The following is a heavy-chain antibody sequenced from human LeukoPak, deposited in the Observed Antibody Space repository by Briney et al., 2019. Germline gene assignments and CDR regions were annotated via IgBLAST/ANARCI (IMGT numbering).Heavy chain of an antibody. V-gene: IGHV5-51*01. J-gene: IGHJ6*03. CDR2: IYPGDSGT. Sequence: GESLKISCKGSGYSFTSYWIGWVRQMPGKGLEWMGIIYPGDSGTRYSPSFQGQVTISANKSISTAYLQWSSLKASDTAMYYWARHWDGYTVDYYYMDVWGKGTTVTVSS. D-gene: IGHD5-24*01. CDR3: ARHWDGYTVDYYYMDV. CDR1: GYSFTSYW.